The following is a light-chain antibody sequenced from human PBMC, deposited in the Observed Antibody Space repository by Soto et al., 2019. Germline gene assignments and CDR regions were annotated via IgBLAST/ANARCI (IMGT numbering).Light chain of an antibody. CDR2: DVS. CDR1: SNDVGGYNY. CDR3: SSYTSSSTVV. J-gene: IGLJ2*01. Sequence: QSVLTQPASVSGSPGQSITISCTGTSNDVGGYNYVSWYQQHPGKAPKLMIYDVSNRPSGVSNRFSGSKSGNTAFLTISGLQAEDEADYYCSSYTSSSTVVFGGGTKLTVL. V-gene: IGLV2-14*01.